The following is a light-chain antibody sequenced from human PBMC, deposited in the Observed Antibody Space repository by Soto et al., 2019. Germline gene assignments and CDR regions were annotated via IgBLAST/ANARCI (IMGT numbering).Light chain of an antibody. J-gene: IGKJ1*01. V-gene: IGKV3-15*01. Sequence: EIVMTQSPATLSVSPGERATLSCRASQSVSSNLAWYQQKPGQAPRLLIYGASTRATGIPARFSGSGSGTEFTLTISSLKSEDFAVYYCQQYKNWLWTFGQGTKVEIK. CDR2: GAS. CDR3: QQYKNWLWT. CDR1: QSVSSN.